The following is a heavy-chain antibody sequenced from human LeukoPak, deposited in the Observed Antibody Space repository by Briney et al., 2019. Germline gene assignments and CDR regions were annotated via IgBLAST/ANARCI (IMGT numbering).Heavy chain of an antibody. J-gene: IGHJ6*03. CDR3: AKRYSGYDYYMDV. CDR1: GFTFSSYA. V-gene: IGHV3-23*01. Sequence: GGSLRLSCAASGFTFSSYAMSWVRQAPGKGLEWVPAISGSGGSTYYADSVKGRFTISRDNSKNTLYLQMNSLRAEDTAVYYCAKRYSGYDYYMDVWGKGTTVTVSS. CDR2: ISGSGGST. D-gene: IGHD5-12*01.